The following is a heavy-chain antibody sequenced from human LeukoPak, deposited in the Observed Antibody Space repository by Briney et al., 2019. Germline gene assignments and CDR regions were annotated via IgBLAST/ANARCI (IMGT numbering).Heavy chain of an antibody. CDR1: GFTFSSYS. CDR3: ARVAAAAVYD. CDR2: ISSGSSYI. D-gene: IGHD6-13*01. Sequence: GGSLRLSCAASGFTFSSYSMNWVRQAPGKGLEWVSSISSGSSYIYYADSVKGRFTISRDNAKNSLYLQTNSLRAEDTAVYYCARVAAAAVYDWGQGTLVTVSS. V-gene: IGHV3-21*01. J-gene: IGHJ4*02.